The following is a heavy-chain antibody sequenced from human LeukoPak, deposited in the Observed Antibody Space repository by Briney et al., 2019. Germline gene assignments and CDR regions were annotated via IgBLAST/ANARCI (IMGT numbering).Heavy chain of an antibody. D-gene: IGHD3-22*01. CDR3: ARLSYYYDSSGYQIDY. CDR1: GYIFTSYW. V-gene: IGHV5-51*01. CDR2: IYPGDSDT. J-gene: IGHJ4*02. Sequence: GESLKISCKASGYIFTSYWIGWVRQMPGKGLEWMGIIYPGDSDTRYSPSFQGQVTISADKSISTAYLHWSSLKASDTAMYYCARLSYYYDSSGYQIDYWGQGTLVTVSS.